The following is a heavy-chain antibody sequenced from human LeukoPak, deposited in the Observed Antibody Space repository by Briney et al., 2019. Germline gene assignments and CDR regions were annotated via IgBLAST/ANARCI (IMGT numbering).Heavy chain of an antibody. J-gene: IGHJ4*02. CDR1: GYTFTSYD. CDR2: MNPNSGNT. V-gene: IGHV1-8*01. CDR3: ARWAGYSSGWTRLGNDY. Sequence: ASVKVSCKAPGYTFTSYDINWVRQATGQGLEWMGWMNPNSGNTGYAQKFQGRVTMTRNTSISTAYMELSSLRSEDTAVYYCARWAGYSSGWTRLGNDYWGQGTLVTVSS. D-gene: IGHD6-19*01.